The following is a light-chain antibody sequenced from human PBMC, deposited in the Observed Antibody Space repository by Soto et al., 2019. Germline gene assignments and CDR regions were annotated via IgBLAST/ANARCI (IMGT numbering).Light chain of an antibody. Sequence: ESVLTQSPATQSLSPGERATLSCRASQSVSSYLAWYQQKPGQAPRLLIYGASTRATGIPARFSGSGSGTEFTLTISSLQSEDFGVYYCPQYNTWPPITFGQGTLLEI. V-gene: IGKV3-15*01. CDR1: QSVSSY. CDR2: GAS. J-gene: IGKJ5*01. CDR3: PQYNTWPPIT.